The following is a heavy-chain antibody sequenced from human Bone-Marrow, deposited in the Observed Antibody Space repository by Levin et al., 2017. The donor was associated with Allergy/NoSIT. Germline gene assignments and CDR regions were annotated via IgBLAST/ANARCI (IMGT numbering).Heavy chain of an antibody. CDR3: ARLTVAGPFVYYGMDV. V-gene: IGHV4-59*01. CDR1: GGSISSYY. D-gene: IGHD6-19*01. Sequence: SETLSLTCTVSGGSISSYYWSWIRQPPGKGLEWIGYIYYSGSTNYNPSLKSRVTISVDTSKNQFSLKLSSVTAADTAVYYCARLTVAGPFVYYGMDVWGQGTTVTVSS. J-gene: IGHJ6*02. CDR2: IYYSGST.